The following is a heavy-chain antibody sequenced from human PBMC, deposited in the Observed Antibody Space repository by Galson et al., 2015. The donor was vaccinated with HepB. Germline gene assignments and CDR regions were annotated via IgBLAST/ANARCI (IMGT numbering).Heavy chain of an antibody. D-gene: IGHD3-10*01. CDR3: AKDLNPLLWFGNLLAPGGSYGMDV. CDR2: VSATGDQK. Sequence: SLRLSCAASGFASSNYGMSWVRQAPGKGLEWVPAVSATGDQKHYADSVKGRFTISRGNSKNTLFLQMNSLRAEDTAVYFCAKDLNPLLWFGNLLAPGGSYGMDVWGQGTTVTVSS. V-gene: IGHV3-23*01. J-gene: IGHJ6*02. CDR1: GFASSNYG.